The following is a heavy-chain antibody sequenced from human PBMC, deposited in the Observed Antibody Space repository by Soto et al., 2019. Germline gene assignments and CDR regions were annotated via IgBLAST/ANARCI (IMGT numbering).Heavy chain of an antibody. J-gene: IGHJ6*02. CDR2: ISSSSSYI. CDR1: GFTFSSYS. Sequence: PGGSLRLSCAAPGFTFSSYSMNWVRQAPGKGLEWVSSISSSSSYIYYADSVKGRFTISRDNAKNSLYLQMNSLRAEDTAVYYCAKPGYCTXTSCYTWRGVMWHGMDVWGLGTTVTVSS. CDR3: AKPGYCTXTSCYTWRGVMWHGMDV. V-gene: IGHV3-21*01. D-gene: IGHD2-2*02.